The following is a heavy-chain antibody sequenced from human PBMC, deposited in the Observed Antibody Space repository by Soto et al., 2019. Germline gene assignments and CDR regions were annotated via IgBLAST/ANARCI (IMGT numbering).Heavy chain of an antibody. CDR1: PGSISSSY. CDR2: VAYSATT. Sequence: QVQLQASGPGLVKPSETLTLTCTVSPGSISSSYWSWIRQPPGRGLEWIGHVAYSATTKYNPSLKGPGSTSVSTSQTQFSLRPTSVTAADTAVYYFARAAQDYYVDHWGQAILVTVSS. CDR3: ARAAQDYYVDH. V-gene: IGHV4-59*01. J-gene: IGHJ4*02. D-gene: IGHD3-10*02.